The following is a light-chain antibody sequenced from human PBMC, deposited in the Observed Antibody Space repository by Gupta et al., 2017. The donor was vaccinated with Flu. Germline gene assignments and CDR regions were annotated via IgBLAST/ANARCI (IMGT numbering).Light chain of an antibody. CDR2: EVT. J-gene: IGLJ2*01. V-gene: IGLV2-8*01. Sequence: QSALTQPPSASGSPGQSVAISCTGTSSDIGDYNYVSWYQQHPGKAPKLIIYEVTKRPSGVPDRFSGSKPGNTASLTATGLQTEEEADYYCSSQAGSNNLVIFGGGTKLTVL. CDR3: SSQAGSNNLVI. CDR1: SSDIGDYNY.